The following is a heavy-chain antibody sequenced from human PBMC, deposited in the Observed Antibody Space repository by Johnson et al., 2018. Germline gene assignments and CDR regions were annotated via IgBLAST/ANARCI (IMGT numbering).Heavy chain of an antibody. V-gene: IGHV4-59*01. CDR2: VSHSGST. CDR1: GGSISSSY. J-gene: IGHJ1*01. D-gene: IGHD3-22*01. CDR3: ARHYCDSCGTYFQY. Sequence: QVQLQESGPGLVKPSETLSLTCTVSGGSISSSYWSWIRQPPGKGLEWIGYVSHSGSTHSNPSLESRVTISVDTSKNPFPLRLSSVTAADTAVYYCARHYCDSCGTYFQYWGQGTLVTVSS.